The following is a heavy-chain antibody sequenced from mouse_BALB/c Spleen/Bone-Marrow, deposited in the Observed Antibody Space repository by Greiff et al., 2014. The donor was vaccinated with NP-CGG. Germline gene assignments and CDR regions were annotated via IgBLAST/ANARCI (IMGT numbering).Heavy chain of an antibody. CDR1: GYDFTSYL. CDR2: INPGSGGS. Sequence: VKLMESGAEVVRPGTSVKVSCKASGYDFTSYLIEWKKQRPGQGLEWIGVINPGSGGSNYNEKFTGKATLTVDKSSSTAYMQLSSLTSDDSAVYFCARNANWLFTYWGQGTLVTVSA. D-gene: IGHD4-1*01. CDR3: ARNANWLFTY. J-gene: IGHJ3*01. V-gene: IGHV1-54*01.